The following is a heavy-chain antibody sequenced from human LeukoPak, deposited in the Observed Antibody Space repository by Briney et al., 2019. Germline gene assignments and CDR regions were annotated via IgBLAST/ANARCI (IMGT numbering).Heavy chain of an antibody. CDR3: AVDWDYYDSSGYYYYGY. J-gene: IGHJ4*02. CDR2: INPNSGGT. CDR1: GYTFTDYY. Sequence: ASVKVSCKASGYTFTDYYMHWVRQAPGQGLEWMGWINPNSGGTNYAQKFQGRVTMTRDTSISTAYMELRSLRSDDTAVYYCAVDWDYYDSSGYYYYGYWGQGTLVTVSS. V-gene: IGHV1-2*02. D-gene: IGHD3-22*01.